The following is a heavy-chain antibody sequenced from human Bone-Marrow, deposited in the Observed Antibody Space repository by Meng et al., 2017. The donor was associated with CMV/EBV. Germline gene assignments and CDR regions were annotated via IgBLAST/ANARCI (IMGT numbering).Heavy chain of an antibody. Sequence: GESLKISCAASGFSVSSNHMSWVRQAPGKGLEWVSVIYSGGSTYYADSVKGRFTISRDNAKNSLYLQMNSLRAEDTAVYYCARLLRTPLVVVTATDYYYGLDVWGQGTTVTVSS. D-gene: IGHD2-2*01. CDR3: ARLLRTPLVVVTATDYYYGLDV. CDR2: IYSGGST. J-gene: IGHJ6*02. CDR1: GFSVSSNH. V-gene: IGHV3-66*01.